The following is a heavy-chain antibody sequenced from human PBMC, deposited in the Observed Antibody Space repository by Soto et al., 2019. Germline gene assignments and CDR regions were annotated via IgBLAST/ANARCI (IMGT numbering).Heavy chain of an antibody. D-gene: IGHD3-16*01. CDR1: GFTFSSYW. Sequence: PGGSLRLSCAASGFTFSSYWMHWVRQGPGKGLVWVSRLNTDGSNTWYADSVKGRFTISRDNAKNTLYLQMNSLGAEDTAVYYCVRDLLGDYWGQGTQVTVSS. V-gene: IGHV3-74*01. CDR3: VRDLLGDY. CDR2: LNTDGSNT. J-gene: IGHJ4*02.